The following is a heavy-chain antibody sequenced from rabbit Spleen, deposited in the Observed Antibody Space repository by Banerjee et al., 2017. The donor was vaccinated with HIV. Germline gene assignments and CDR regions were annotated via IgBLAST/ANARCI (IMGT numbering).Heavy chain of an antibody. V-gene: IGHV1S40*01. J-gene: IGHJ4*01. CDR2: IYISGGST. Sequence: QSLEESGGDLVKPGASLTLTCTASGFDLSSYYYMCWVRQAPGKGLEWIACIYISGGSTYYASWAKGRFTISETSSTTVTLQMTSLTAADTATYFCVRGWSGGIANYVDYFNLWGPGTLVTVS. CDR1: GFDLSSYYY. CDR3: VRGWSGGIANYVDYFNL. D-gene: IGHD4-2*01.